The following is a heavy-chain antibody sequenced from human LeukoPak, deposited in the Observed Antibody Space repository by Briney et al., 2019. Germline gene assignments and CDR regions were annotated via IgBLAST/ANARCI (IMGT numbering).Heavy chain of an antibody. V-gene: IGHV3-23*01. J-gene: IGHJ4*02. D-gene: IGHD6-19*01. CDR2: IGGSGDRT. CDR3: AKDPVVYHGGSGWHYFDY. CDR1: GLTFSSYA. Sequence: GGSLRLSCAVSGLTFSSYAMRWVRQAPGRGPEWVSTIGGSGDRTYYADSVKGRFTISRDNSKNTLYLQMNSLRAEDTALYYCAKDPVVYHGGSGWHYFDYWGQGTLVTVSS.